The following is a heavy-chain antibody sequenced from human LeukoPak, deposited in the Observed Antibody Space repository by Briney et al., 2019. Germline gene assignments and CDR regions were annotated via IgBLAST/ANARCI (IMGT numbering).Heavy chain of an antibody. Sequence: ASQTLSLTCVISGDSVVSNSTACNWIRQSPSRGLEWLGRTYYRSKWYNDYAVSVKSRIIINPDTSKNQFSLQLNSVTPEDTAVYYCARGGQGDGYSADEAFDVWGQGTMVTVSS. CDR2: TYYRSKWYN. CDR3: ARGGQGDGYSADEAFDV. D-gene: IGHD5-24*01. V-gene: IGHV6-1*01. CDR1: GDSVVSNSTA. J-gene: IGHJ3*01.